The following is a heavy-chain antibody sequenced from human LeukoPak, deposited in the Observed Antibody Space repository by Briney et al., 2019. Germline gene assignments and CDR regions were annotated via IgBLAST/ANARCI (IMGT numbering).Heavy chain of an antibody. CDR3: ARGSSSWYGDRGNWFDP. V-gene: IGHV1-18*01. D-gene: IGHD6-13*01. J-gene: IGHJ5*02. CDR2: ISAYNGNT. Sequence: ASVKVSCKASGYTFTSYGISWVRQAPGQGLEWMGWISAYNGNTNYAQKLQGRVTMTTDTSTSTAYMELRSLRSDDTAVYYCARGSSSWYGDRGNWFDPWGQGTLVTVSS. CDR1: GYTFTSYG.